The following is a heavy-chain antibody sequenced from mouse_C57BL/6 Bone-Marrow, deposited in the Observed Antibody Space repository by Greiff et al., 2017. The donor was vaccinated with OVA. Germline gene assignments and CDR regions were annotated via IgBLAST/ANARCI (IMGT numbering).Heavy chain of an antibody. V-gene: IGHV5-15*01. J-gene: IGHJ4*01. Sequence: EVQVVESGGGLVQPGGSLKLSCAASGFTFSDYGMAWVRQAPRKGPEWVAFISNLAYSIYYADTVTGRFTISRENAKNTLYLEMSSLRSEDTAMYYCARQLGYYYAMDYWGQGTSVTVSS. D-gene: IGHD2-2*01. CDR1: GFTFSDYG. CDR2: ISNLAYSI. CDR3: ARQLGYYYAMDY.